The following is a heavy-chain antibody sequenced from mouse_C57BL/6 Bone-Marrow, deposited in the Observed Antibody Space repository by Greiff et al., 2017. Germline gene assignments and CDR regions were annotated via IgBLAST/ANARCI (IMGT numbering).Heavy chain of an antibody. Sequence: EVKLVESGGDLVKPGGSLKLSCAASGFTFSSYGMSWVRQTPDKRLEWVATISSGGSYTYYPDSVQGRFTISRDNAKNTLYLQMSSLKSEDTAMYYCARQDGYYEDWYFDVWGTGTTVTVSS. V-gene: IGHV5-6*01. J-gene: IGHJ1*03. CDR3: ARQDGYYEDWYFDV. CDR2: ISSGGSYT. CDR1: GFTFSSYG. D-gene: IGHD2-3*01.